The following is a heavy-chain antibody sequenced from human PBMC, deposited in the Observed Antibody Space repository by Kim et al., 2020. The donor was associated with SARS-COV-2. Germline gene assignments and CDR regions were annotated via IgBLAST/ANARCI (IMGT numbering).Heavy chain of an antibody. CDR3: TTHRDVVVVPAARFETARRRFDY. D-gene: IGHD2-2*01. J-gene: IGHJ4*02. CDR1: GFTFSNAW. Sequence: GGSLRLSCAASGFTFSNAWMSWVRQAPGKGLEWVGRIKSKTDGGTTDYAAPVKGRFTISRDDSKNTLYLQMNSLKTEDTAVYYCTTHRDVVVVPAARFETARRRFDYWGQGTLVTVSS. CDR2: IKSKTDGGTT. V-gene: IGHV3-15*01.